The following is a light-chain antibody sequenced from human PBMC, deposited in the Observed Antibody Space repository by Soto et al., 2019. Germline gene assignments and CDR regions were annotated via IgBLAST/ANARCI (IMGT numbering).Light chain of an antibody. CDR2: DAS. Sequence: VQMSQSTSSLSASVGHRVTITCRASQSISSWLAWYQQKPGKSPKLLIYDASSLESGVPSRFTGSGSATEFTLTISSLQPDDFATYYCQHLGTFGQGTKVDIK. J-gene: IGKJ1*01. V-gene: IGKV1-5*01. CDR1: QSISSW. CDR3: QHLGT.